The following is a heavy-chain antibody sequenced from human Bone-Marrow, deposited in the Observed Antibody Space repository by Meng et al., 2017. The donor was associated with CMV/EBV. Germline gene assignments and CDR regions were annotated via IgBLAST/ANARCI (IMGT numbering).Heavy chain of an antibody. CDR2: ISWNGGSI. CDR1: GFTFDDYA. D-gene: IGHD1-14*01. Sequence: SLKISCAASGFTFDDYAMHWVRQAPGKGLEWVSGISWNGGSIGYADSVKGRFTISRDNAKNSLYLQMNSLRAEDTAVYYCAKDFRGYNRPSDYWGQGTLVTVSS. J-gene: IGHJ4*02. CDR3: AKDFRGYNRPSDY. V-gene: IGHV3-9*01.